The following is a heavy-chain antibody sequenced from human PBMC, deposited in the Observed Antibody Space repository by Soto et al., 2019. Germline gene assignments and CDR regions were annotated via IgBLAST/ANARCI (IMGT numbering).Heavy chain of an antibody. Sequence: QVQLVESGGGVVQPGGSLRLSCATSGFTFSDSGMHWVRQAPGKGLEWVAVIWSDGSDKSYADSVEGRFTISRDNSKNTLYLQMNSLRAEDTGLYFCVRRNRYSSPSGWGGGFDYWGQGTLVTVSS. CDR1: GFTFSDSG. D-gene: IGHD6-6*01. V-gene: IGHV3-33*01. CDR3: VRRNRYSSPSGWGGGFDY. J-gene: IGHJ4*02. CDR2: IWSDGSDK.